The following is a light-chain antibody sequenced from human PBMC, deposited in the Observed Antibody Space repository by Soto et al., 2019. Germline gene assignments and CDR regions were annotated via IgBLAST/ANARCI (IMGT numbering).Light chain of an antibody. CDR1: QSISYY. CDR3: QQSYSTPWT. Sequence: DIQMTQSPSSLSASVGDRVTITCRASQSISYYLNWYQQKQGRAPRLLIYSTSTLQSGVPSKFSGSASGTDFTLTISSLQPEDFATYYCQQSYSTPWTLGQATKVDIK. J-gene: IGKJ1*01. V-gene: IGKV1-39*01. CDR2: STS.